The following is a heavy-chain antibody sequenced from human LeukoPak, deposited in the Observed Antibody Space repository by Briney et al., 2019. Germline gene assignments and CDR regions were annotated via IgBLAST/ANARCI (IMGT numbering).Heavy chain of an antibody. J-gene: IGHJ4*02. D-gene: IGHD6-6*01. CDR2: ISGSGGGT. V-gene: IGHV3-23*01. CDR1: GFTFSTYA. Sequence: PGGSLRLPCAASGFTFSTYAMSWVRQAAGKGLEWVSLISGSGGGTYYADSVKGRFTISRDNSKNTLYLQLNSLRVEDTAVYYCAKPRGRQLARYYFDYWGQGTLVTVSS. CDR3: AKPRGRQLARYYFDY.